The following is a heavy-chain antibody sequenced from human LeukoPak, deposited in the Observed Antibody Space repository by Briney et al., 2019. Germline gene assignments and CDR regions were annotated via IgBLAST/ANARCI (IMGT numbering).Heavy chain of an antibody. CDR3: ARDPSGLVVVPAAVPDGFDI. CDR2: ISSSGSTI. Sequence: GGSLRLSCAASGFTFSDYYMSWIRQAPGKGLEWVSYISSSGSTIYYADSVKGRFTISRDNAKNSLYLQMNSLRAEDTAVYYSARDPSGLVVVPAAVPDGFDIWGQGTMVTVSS. V-gene: IGHV3-11*01. D-gene: IGHD2-2*02. J-gene: IGHJ3*02. CDR1: GFTFSDYY.